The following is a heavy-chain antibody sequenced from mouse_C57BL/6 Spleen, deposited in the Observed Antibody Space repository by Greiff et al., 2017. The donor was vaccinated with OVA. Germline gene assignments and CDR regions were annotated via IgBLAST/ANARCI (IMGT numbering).Heavy chain of an antibody. V-gene: IGHV1-52*01. Sequence: QVHVKQPGAELVRPGSSVKLSCKASGYTFTSYWMHWVKQRPIQGLEWIGNIDPSDSETHYNQKFKDKATLTVDKSSSTAYMQLSSLTSEDSAVYYCAGYSISWGYFDVWGTGTTVTVSS. J-gene: IGHJ1*03. CDR2: IDPSDSET. CDR3: AGYSISWGYFDV. D-gene: IGHD2-5*01. CDR1: GYTFTSYW.